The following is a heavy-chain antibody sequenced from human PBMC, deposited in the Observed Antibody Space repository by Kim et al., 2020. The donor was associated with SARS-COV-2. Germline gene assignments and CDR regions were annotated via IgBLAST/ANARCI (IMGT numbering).Heavy chain of an antibody. Sequence: SETLSLTCAVSGGSISSSNWWSWVRQPPGKGLEWFGEIYHSGSTNYNPSLKSRVTISVDKSKNQFSLKLSSVTAAATAVYYCARDPHIVVVPAAMGGYYYYGMDVWGQGTTVTVSS. CDR3: ARDPHIVVVPAAMGGYYYYGMDV. CDR1: GGSISSSNW. CDR2: IYHSGST. D-gene: IGHD2-2*01. V-gene: IGHV4-4*02. J-gene: IGHJ6*02.